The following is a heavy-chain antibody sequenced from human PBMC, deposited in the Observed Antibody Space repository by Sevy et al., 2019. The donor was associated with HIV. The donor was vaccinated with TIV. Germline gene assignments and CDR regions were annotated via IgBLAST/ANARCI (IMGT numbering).Heavy chain of an antibody. CDR1: GFTFSSYE. CDR3: AKCLAALPGYYYGVDV. Sequence: GGSLRLSCEASGFTFSSYEMNWVRQAPGKGLEWVSSISSSGNTIYYADSVKGRFTISRDNAKNSLYLQMNSLRAEDTAVYYCAKCLAALPGYYYGVDVWGQGTTVTVSS. CDR2: ISSSGNTI. J-gene: IGHJ6*02. V-gene: IGHV3-48*03. D-gene: IGHD6-6*01.